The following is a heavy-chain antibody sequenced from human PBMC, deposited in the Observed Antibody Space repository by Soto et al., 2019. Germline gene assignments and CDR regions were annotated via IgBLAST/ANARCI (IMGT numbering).Heavy chain of an antibody. CDR2: IYYSGST. D-gene: IGHD2-15*01. V-gene: IGHV4-61*01. Sequence: SETLSLTCTVSGGSVSSGSYYWSWIRQPPGKGLEWIGYIYYSGSTNYNPSLKSRVTISVDTSKNQFSLKLSSVTAADTAVYYCARDYCSGGSCYNWYYYYGMDVWGQGTTVTAP. CDR1: GGSVSSGSYY. J-gene: IGHJ6*02. CDR3: ARDYCSGGSCYNWYYYYGMDV.